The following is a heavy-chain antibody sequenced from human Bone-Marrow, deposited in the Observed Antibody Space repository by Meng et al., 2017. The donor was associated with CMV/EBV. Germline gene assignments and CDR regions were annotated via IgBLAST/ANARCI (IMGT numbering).Heavy chain of an antibody. CDR3: ARLFGSSSAKPLIDY. J-gene: IGHJ4*02. CDR1: GGSISSYY. D-gene: IGHD6-6*01. V-gene: IGHV4-59*01. Sequence: SETLSLTCTVSGGSISSYYWSWIRQPPGKGLEWIGYIYYSGSTNYNPSLKSRVTISVDTSKNQFSPKLSSVTAADTAVYYCARLFGSSSAKPLIDYWGQGTLVTVSS. CDR2: IYYSGST.